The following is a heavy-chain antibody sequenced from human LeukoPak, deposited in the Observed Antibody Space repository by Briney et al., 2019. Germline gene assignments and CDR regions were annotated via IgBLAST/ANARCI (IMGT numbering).Heavy chain of an antibody. J-gene: IGHJ5*02. Sequence: GGSLRLSCAASELTSSTSWMSWVRQAPGKGLEWVAQTKQDGSEKYYVDSVKGRFTISRDNSKNTLYLQMSSLRAEDTALYYCAKGVQWEAPWFDPWGQGTLVTVSS. CDR1: ELTSSTSW. CDR2: TKQDGSEK. CDR3: AKGVQWEAPWFDP. V-gene: IGHV3-7*03. D-gene: IGHD1-26*01.